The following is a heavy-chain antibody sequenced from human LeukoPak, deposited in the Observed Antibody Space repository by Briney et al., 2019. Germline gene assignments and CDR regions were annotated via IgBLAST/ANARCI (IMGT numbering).Heavy chain of an antibody. CDR3: ARGGTVVVGNWFDP. Sequence: PGGSLRLSCAASGFTFSSYSMNWVRQAPGKGLEWVSSISSSSSYIYYADSVKGRFTISRDNAKNSLYLQMNSLRAEDTAVYYCARGGTVVVGNWFDPWGQGTLVTVSS. D-gene: IGHD4-23*01. V-gene: IGHV3-21*01. CDR2: ISSSSSYI. CDR1: GFTFSSYS. J-gene: IGHJ5*02.